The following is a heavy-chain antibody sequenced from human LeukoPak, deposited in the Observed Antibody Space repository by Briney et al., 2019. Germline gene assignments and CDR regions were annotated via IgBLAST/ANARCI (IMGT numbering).Heavy chain of an antibody. J-gene: IGHJ4*02. V-gene: IGHV4-39*01. CDR1: GDSIRSSRYY. CDR3: ASRYHGSSWNHPFDF. CDR2: IYYSGST. Sequence: SETLSLTCTVSGDSIRSSRYYWAWIRQPPGKGLEWIGSIYYSGSTYYNPSLKSRLTVSVDTSKDQFSLKLRSVTAPDTAVYYCASRYHGSSWNHPFDFWGQGTLVTVSS. D-gene: IGHD1-14*01.